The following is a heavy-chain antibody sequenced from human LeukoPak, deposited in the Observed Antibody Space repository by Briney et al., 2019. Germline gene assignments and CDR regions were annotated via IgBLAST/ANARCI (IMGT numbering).Heavy chain of an antibody. D-gene: IGHD6-19*01. CDR1: GFPFSSYW. CDR3: TTGRQTNIEVDGKGKDWFDP. CDR2: IKSKTDGGTT. J-gene: IGHJ5*02. V-gene: IGHV3-15*01. Sequence: GVSLRLSCAASGFPFSSYWMHWVRQVPGKGLEWVGRIKSKTDGGTTDYAAPVKGRFTISRDDSKNTLSLQMNSLKAEDTAVYYCTTGRQTNIEVDGKGKDWFDPWGQGTLVTVSS.